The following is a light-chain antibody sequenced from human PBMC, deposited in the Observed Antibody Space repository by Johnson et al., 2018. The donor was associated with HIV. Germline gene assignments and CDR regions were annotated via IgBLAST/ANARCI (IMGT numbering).Light chain of an antibody. J-gene: IGLJ1*01. Sequence: QSVLTQPPSVSAAPGQKVTISCSGSNSNIGNIYVSWYQQLPGTAPKLLIYENNKRPSGIPDRFSGSKSGTSATLGITGLQTGDEADYYCATWHRSLRVGGVFGTGSKVSVL. CDR3: ATWHRSLRVGGV. V-gene: IGLV1-51*02. CDR1: NSNIGNIY. CDR2: ENN.